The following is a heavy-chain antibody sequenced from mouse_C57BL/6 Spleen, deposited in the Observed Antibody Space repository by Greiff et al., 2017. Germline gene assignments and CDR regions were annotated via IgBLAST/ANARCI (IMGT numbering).Heavy chain of an antibody. V-gene: IGHV5-16*01. CDR1: GFTFSDYY. Sequence: DVMLVESEGGLVQPGRSMKLSCTASGFTFSDYYMAWVRQVPEKGLELVANINYDGSSTYYPDSLKSRFIISRDHAKNLLYLQMSSLKSEDTATYYCARDRSGYDYWGQGTTLTVSS. D-gene: IGHD3-2*02. CDR3: ARDRSGYDY. CDR2: INYDGSST. J-gene: IGHJ2*01.